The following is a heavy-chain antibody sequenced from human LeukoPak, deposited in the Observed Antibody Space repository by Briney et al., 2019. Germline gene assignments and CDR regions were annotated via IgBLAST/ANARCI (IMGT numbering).Heavy chain of an antibody. Sequence: SETLSLTCAVYGGSFSGYYWSWIRQPPGKGLEWIGYIYYSGTTNYNPSLKSRVTISVDTSKNQFSLKLSSVTAADTAVYYCARGVYIAAAQYAYWGQGTLVAVSS. CDR2: IYYSGTT. V-gene: IGHV4-59*01. J-gene: IGHJ4*02. CDR1: GGSFSGYY. D-gene: IGHD6-13*01. CDR3: ARGVYIAAAQYAY.